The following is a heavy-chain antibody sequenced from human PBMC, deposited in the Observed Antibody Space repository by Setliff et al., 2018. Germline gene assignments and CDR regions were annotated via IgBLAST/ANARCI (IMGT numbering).Heavy chain of an antibody. CDR1: GGSISSYY. CDR2: IHISGST. J-gene: IGHJ3*01. V-gene: IGHV4-59*12. Sequence: NPSETLSLTCTVSGGSISSYYWSWIRQPPGKGLEWIGYIHISGSTNYNPSLKSRVTISVDTSKNQFSLKLRSVTAADTAVYYCASPRLSYYDNGAFPSDAFDLWGQGTMVTVSS. D-gene: IGHD3-22*01. CDR3: ASPRLSYYDNGAFPSDAFDL.